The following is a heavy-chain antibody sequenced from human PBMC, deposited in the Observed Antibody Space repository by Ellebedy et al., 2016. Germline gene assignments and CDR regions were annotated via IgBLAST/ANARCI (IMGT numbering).Heavy chain of an antibody. CDR3: ARDPLYMGQLRPHFDY. CDR2: INEDGTVK. Sequence: GESLKISCAASGFSFSVYWMSWVRQSPGKGLEWVATINEDGTVKHYVDSVKGRFTISRDVAKNSLGLHMSSLRAEDTAVYYCARDPLYMGQLRPHFDYWGQGTLVSVSS. V-gene: IGHV3-7*01. D-gene: IGHD3-16*01. CDR1: GFSFSVYW. J-gene: IGHJ4*02.